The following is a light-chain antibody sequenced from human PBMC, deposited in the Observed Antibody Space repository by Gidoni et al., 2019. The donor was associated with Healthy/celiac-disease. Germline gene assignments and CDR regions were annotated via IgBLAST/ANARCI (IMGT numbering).Light chain of an antibody. CDR3: QSYDSSLSGVV. Sequence: QSVLTQPPSVPGPPGPRVTISCTGSSPNIGACYDVPWYQQLPGTAPKLLIYGNSNRPSGVPDRFSGSKSGTSASLAITGLQAEDEADYYCQSYDSSLSGVVFGGGTKLTVL. CDR1: SPNIGACYD. V-gene: IGLV1-40*01. CDR2: GNS. J-gene: IGLJ2*01.